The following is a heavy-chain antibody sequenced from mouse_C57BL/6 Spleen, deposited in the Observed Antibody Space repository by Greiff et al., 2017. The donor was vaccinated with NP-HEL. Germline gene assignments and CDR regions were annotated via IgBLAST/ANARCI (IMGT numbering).Heavy chain of an antibody. Sequence: QVQLQQPGAELVKPGASVKMSCKASGYTFTSYWITWVKQRPGQGLEWIGDIYPGSGSTNYNEKFKSKATLTVDTSSSTAHMQLSSLTSEDSAVYYCARSGGYDYDGDYFDYWGQGTTLTVSS. CDR3: ARSGGYDYDGDYFDY. CDR1: GYTFTSYW. D-gene: IGHD2-4*01. CDR2: IYPGSGST. J-gene: IGHJ2*01. V-gene: IGHV1-55*01.